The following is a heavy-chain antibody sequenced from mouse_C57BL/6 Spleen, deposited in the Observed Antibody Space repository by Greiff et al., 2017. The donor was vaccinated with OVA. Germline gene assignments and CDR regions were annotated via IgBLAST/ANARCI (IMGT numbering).Heavy chain of an antibody. Sequence: LQESGPGMVKPSQSLSLTCTVTGYSITSGYDWHWIRHFPGNKLEWMGYISYSGSTNYNPSLKSRISITHDTSKNHFFLKLNSVTTEDTATYYCARVAYWYFDVWGTGTTVTVSS. V-gene: IGHV3-1*01. CDR2: ISYSGST. CDR1: GYSITSGYD. CDR3: ARVAYWYFDV. J-gene: IGHJ1*03.